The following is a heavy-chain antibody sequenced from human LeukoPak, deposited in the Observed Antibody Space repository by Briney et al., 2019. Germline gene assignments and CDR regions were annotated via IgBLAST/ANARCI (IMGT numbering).Heavy chain of an antibody. Sequence: GGSLRLSCAASGFTFATYVMTWVRQAPGKGLEWVSSVGGDGRVTYYADSVKGRFTISRVNSKNTIFLQMNSLRVEDTAVYYCAKGISADGYNFERGADYWGQGAQVIVSS. CDR3: AKGISADGYNFERGADY. V-gene: IGHV3-23*01. J-gene: IGHJ4*02. D-gene: IGHD5-24*01. CDR2: VGGDGRVT. CDR1: GFTFATYV.